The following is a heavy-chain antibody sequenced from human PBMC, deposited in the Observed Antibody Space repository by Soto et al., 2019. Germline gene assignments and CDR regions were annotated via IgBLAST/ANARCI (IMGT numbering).Heavy chain of an antibody. CDR3: ARVGSSGWYAYCYYYGMDV. CDR1: GFTFSDYY. D-gene: IGHD6-19*01. Sequence: GGYLRLSCAASGFTFSDYYMSWIRQAPGKGLEWVSYISSSGSTIYYADSVKGRFTISRDNAKNSLYLQMNILRAEDTSVYYCARVGSSGWYAYCYYYGMDVWGQGTAVTVSS. CDR2: ISSSGSTI. J-gene: IGHJ6*02. V-gene: IGHV3-11*01.